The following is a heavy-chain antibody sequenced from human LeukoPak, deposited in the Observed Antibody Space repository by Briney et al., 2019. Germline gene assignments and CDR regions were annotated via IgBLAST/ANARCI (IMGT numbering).Heavy chain of an antibody. CDR2: ISAYNGNT. J-gene: IGHJ5*02. V-gene: IGHV1-18*01. Sequence: ASVKVSCKASGYTFTSYDINWVRQATGQGLEWMGWISAYNGNTNYAQKLQGRVTMTTDTSTSTAYMELRSLRSDDTAVYYCARDGDSNYAGGGNWFDPWGQGTLVTVSS. CDR3: ARDGDSNYAGGGNWFDP. D-gene: IGHD4-11*01. CDR1: GYTFTSYD.